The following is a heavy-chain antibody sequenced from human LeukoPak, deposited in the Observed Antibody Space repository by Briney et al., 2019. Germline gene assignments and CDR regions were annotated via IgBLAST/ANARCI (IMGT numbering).Heavy chain of an antibody. Sequence: SVKVSCKASGGTFSSYTISWVRWAPGQGLEWMGRLIPILGIANYAQKFQGRVTITADKSTSTAYMELSSLRSEDTAVYYCATTAGAAGGYYGMDVWGQGTTVTVSS. V-gene: IGHV1-69*02. CDR3: ATTAGAAGGYYGMDV. CDR2: LIPILGIA. J-gene: IGHJ6*02. D-gene: IGHD6-13*01. CDR1: GGTFSSYT.